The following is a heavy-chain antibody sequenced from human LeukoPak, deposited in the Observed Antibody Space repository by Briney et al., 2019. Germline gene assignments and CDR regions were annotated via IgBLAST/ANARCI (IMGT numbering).Heavy chain of an antibody. V-gene: IGHV3-48*01. CDR1: GFTFSSYS. Sequence: PGGSLRLTCAAPGFTFSSYSMNWVRQAPGKGLEWVSYSSSSSSTIYYADSVKGRFTISRDNAKNSLYLQMNSLRAEDTAVYYCARLGSGRGSYYFGYWGQGTLVTVSS. CDR2: SSSSSSTI. D-gene: IGHD1-26*01. J-gene: IGHJ4*02. CDR3: ARLGSGRGSYYFGY.